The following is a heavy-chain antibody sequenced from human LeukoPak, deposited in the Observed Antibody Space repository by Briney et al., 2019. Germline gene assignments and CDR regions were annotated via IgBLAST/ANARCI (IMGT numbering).Heavy chain of an antibody. CDR3: ARHGSTGPFDY. CDR2: INHSGST. V-gene: IGHV4-34*01. Sequence: SETLSLTCAVYDASFSGYYWSWIRQPPGKGLEWIGEINHSGSTNYNPSLKSRVTISVDTSKNQFSLKLSSVTAADTAVYYCARHGSTGPFDYWGQGTLVTVSS. D-gene: IGHD2-2*03. CDR1: DASFSGYY. J-gene: IGHJ4*02.